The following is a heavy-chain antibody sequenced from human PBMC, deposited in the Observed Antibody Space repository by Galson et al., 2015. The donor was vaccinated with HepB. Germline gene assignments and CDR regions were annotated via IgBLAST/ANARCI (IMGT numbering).Heavy chain of an antibody. V-gene: IGHV1-18*04. CDR1: GYTFTSYG. D-gene: IGHD1-26*01. CDR2: ISAYNGNT. J-gene: IGHJ6*03. Sequence: SVKVSCKASGYTFTSYGISWVRQAPGQGLEWMGWISAYNGNTNYAQKFQGRVTITADESTSTAYMELSSLRSEDAAVYYCARVGGFAPPDNYYYYYMDVWGKGTTVTVSS. CDR3: ARVGGFAPPDNYYYYYMDV.